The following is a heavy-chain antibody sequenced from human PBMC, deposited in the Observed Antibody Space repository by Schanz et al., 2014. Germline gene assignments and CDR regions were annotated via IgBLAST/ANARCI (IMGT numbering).Heavy chain of an antibody. Sequence: VQLVESGGGVVQPWRSLRLSCAASGFTFSTYTMNWVRQAPGKGLEWVSSLGGSTGGIYYADSVRGRFTISRDNAKNSLYLEMTSLRGEDTAVYYCARENLNWEAFDIWGQGTVVTVSS. CDR1: GFTFSTYT. V-gene: IGHV3-21*04. CDR2: LGGSTGGI. J-gene: IGHJ3*02. D-gene: IGHD7-27*01. CDR3: ARENLNWEAFDI.